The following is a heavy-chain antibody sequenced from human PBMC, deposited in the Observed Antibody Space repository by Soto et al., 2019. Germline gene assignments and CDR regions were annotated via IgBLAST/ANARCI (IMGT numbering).Heavy chain of an antibody. CDR1: GFTFSSYW. Sequence: PGGSLRLSCEAYGFTFSSYWMGWVRQAPGKGLEWVANINRDGSERYYVDSVKGRFTISRDNAKNSVYLQMNSLRAEDSAVYYCAKDRDYLYPCYYGMDVWGQGTTVTVSS. V-gene: IGHV3-7*01. J-gene: IGHJ6*02. CDR2: INRDGSER. D-gene: IGHD4-17*01. CDR3: AKDRDYLYPCYYGMDV.